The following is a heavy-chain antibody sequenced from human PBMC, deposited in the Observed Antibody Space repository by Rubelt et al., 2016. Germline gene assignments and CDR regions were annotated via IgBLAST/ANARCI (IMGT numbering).Heavy chain of an antibody. CDR1: GFTVSSNY. V-gene: IGHV3-21*01. J-gene: IGHJ3*02. D-gene: IGHD1-26*01. Sequence: EVQLVESGGGLVKPGGSLRLSCAASGFTVSSNYMSWVRQAPGKGLEWVSSISSSSSYIYYADSVKGRFTISRDNAKNSLYLQMNSLRAEDTAVYYCARGSVVGATDDAFDIWGQGTMVTVSS. CDR2: ISSSSSYI. CDR3: ARGSVVGATDDAFDI.